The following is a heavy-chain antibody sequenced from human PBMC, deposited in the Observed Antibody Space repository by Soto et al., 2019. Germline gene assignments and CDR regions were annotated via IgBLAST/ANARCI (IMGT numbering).Heavy chain of an antibody. J-gene: IGHJ3*02. D-gene: IGHD3-3*01. V-gene: IGHV1-69*01. CDR1: GGTFSSYA. CDR3: ARPMRSFGKLEAFDI. Sequence: QVQLVQSGAEVKKPGSSVKVSCKASGGTFSSYAIGWVRQAPGQGLEWMGGIIPIFGSANYAQKFQGRVTITADESTSTAYMELSSLRSEDTAVYYCARPMRSFGKLEAFDIWGQGTMVTVSS. CDR2: IIPIFGSA.